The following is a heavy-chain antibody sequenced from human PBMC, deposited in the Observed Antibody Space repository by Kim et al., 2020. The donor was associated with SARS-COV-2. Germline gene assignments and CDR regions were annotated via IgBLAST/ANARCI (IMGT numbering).Heavy chain of an antibody. CDR2: ITAHGGST. Sequence: WGSLRLSCATSGFTFNKYAMDWVRQAPGTGLEHVSAITAHGGSTYYSSSVKVRFTVSRDNSRYTLYLQMDSLRAEDTAMYYCARAAFSPSETSYWGQGALVTVSS. V-gene: IGHV3-64*01. D-gene: IGHD3-10*01. J-gene: IGHJ4*02. CDR3: ARAAFSPSETSY. CDR1: GFTFNKYA.